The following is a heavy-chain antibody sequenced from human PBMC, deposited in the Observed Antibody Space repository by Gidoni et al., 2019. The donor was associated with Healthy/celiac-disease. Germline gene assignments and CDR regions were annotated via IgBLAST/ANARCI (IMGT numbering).Heavy chain of an antibody. Sequence: EVQLVESGGGLVQPGRSLRLSCTASGFTFGDYAMSWVRQAPGKGLEWVGFIRSKAYGGTTEYAASVKGRFTISRDDSKSIAYLQMNSLKTEDTAVYYCTRERGGDIVATIKAPKAYYFDYWGQGTLVTVSS. D-gene: IGHD5-12*01. V-gene: IGHV3-49*04. CDR1: GFTFGDYA. J-gene: IGHJ4*02. CDR2: IRSKAYGGTT. CDR3: TRERGGDIVATIKAPKAYYFDY.